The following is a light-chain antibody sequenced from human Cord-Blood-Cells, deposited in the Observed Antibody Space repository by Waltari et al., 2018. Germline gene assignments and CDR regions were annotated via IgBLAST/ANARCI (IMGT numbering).Light chain of an antibody. Sequence: QSALTQPRSVSGSPGQSVPIPCTGTRSDVGGHNYVSWYQQHPGKAPKLMIYDVSKRPSGVPDRFSGSKSGNTASLTISGLQAEDEADYYCCPYAGSYTVVFGGGTKLTVL. CDR1: RSDVGGHNY. V-gene: IGLV2-11*01. CDR2: DVS. J-gene: IGLJ2*01. CDR3: CPYAGSYTVV.